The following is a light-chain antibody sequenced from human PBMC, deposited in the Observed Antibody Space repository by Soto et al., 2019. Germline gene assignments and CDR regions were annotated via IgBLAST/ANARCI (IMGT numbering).Light chain of an antibody. V-gene: IGLV1-40*01. CDR2: GNN. CDR1: SSNIGADYD. CDR3: QSYDRSLSGVYV. J-gene: IGLJ1*01. Sequence: QSVLTQPPSVSGAPGQSITISCTGSSSNIGADYDVHWYQQLPGTAPKLLIYGNNNRPSGVPDRFSGSKSGTSASLAITGLQAEDEADYYCQSYDRSLSGVYVFGNGTKLTV.